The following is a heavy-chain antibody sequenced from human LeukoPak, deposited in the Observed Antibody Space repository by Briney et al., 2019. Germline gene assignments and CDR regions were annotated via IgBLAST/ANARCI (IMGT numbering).Heavy chain of an antibody. D-gene: IGHD6-6*01. J-gene: IGHJ4*02. V-gene: IGHV3-11*04. Sequence: GGSLRLPCAASGFTFSDYYMSWIRQAPGKGLEWVSYISSSGSTIYYADSVKGRFTISRDNAKNSLHLQMNSLRAEDTAVYYCARQTWIAAQDYWGQGTLVTVSS. CDR3: ARQTWIAAQDY. CDR1: GFTFSDYY. CDR2: ISSSGSTI.